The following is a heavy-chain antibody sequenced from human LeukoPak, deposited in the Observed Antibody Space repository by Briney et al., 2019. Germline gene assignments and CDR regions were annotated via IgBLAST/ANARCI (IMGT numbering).Heavy chain of an antibody. CDR2: INDSGST. V-gene: IGHV4-34*01. Sequence: PSETLSLTCAVYGGSFSGYYWSWIRQSPGKGLEWIGEINDSGSTDYNPSLTSRVTISEDTSKNQFSLKLSSVTAADTAVYYCVRVQSGYCTGGSCYGYYYGMDVWGKGTTVTVSS. CDR1: GGSFSGYY. CDR3: VRVQSGYCTGGSCYGYYYGMDV. J-gene: IGHJ6*04. D-gene: IGHD2-15*01.